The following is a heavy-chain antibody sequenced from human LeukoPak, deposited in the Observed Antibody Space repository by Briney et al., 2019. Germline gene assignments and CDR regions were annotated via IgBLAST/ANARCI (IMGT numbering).Heavy chain of an antibody. CDR1: GFTFSTFS. Sequence: PGGSLRLSCAASGFTFSTFSVNWVRQTPGKGLEWVSAISGSGSDIYYADSVKGRFTISRDNPKRSLYLQMNSLRAEDTAVYYCARRTFPNDAFDVWGQGTVVTVSS. CDR3: ARRTFPNDAFDV. J-gene: IGHJ3*01. D-gene: IGHD1-7*01. CDR2: ISGSGSDI. V-gene: IGHV3-21*01.